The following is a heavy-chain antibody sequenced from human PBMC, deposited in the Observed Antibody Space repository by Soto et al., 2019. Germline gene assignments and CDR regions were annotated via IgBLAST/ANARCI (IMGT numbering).Heavy chain of an antibody. CDR3: ASRGYCSSTSCSPTNNWFDP. CDR2: INHSGST. J-gene: IGHJ5*02. V-gene: IGHV4-34*01. CDR1: GWSFSGYY. Sequence: SETLSLTCAVYGWSFSGYYWSWIRQPPGKGLVWIGEINHSGSTNYNPSLKSRVTISVDTSKNQFSLKLSSVTAADTAVYYCASRGYCSSTSCSPTNNWFDPWGQGTLVTVSS. D-gene: IGHD2-2*01.